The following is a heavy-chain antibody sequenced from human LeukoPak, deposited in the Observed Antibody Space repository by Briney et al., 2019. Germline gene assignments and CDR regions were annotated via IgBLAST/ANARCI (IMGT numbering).Heavy chain of an antibody. J-gene: IGHJ4*02. CDR2: IGGSGGST. V-gene: IGHV3-23*01. CDR1: GFTFRDYA. Sequence: GGSLRLSCAASGFTFRDYAMSWVRQTPGKGLEWVSVIGGSGGSTYYADSVRGRFTISRDDSKNTLYLQMNSLRAEDTAVYHCAKEGCTGTNCYINCWGQGTLVTVSS. CDR3: AKEGCTGTNCYINC. D-gene: IGHD2-2*02.